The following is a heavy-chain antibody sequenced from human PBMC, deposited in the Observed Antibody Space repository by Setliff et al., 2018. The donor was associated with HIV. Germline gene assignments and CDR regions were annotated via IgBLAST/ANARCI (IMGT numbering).Heavy chain of an antibody. CDR3: ARHRDPPDTSWIYYYYYMDL. J-gene: IGHJ6*03. CDR1: GGSISSGAYY. D-gene: IGHD2-2*01. V-gene: IGHV4-61*09. Sequence: PSETLSLTCTVSGGSISSGAYYWTWIRQPAGQGLDWIGHMYTTGSTNSNATLKSRVTISVDTSKNQVSLRLSSVTAADTGVYYCARHRDPPDTSWIYYYYYMDLWGEGTTVTVSS. CDR2: MYTTGST.